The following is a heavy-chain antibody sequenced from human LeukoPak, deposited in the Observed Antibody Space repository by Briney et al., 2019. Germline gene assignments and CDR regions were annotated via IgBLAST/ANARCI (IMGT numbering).Heavy chain of an antibody. D-gene: IGHD6-13*01. CDR3: ARDPSYSSSWYMGAFDI. CDR2: ISSSSSSI. Sequence: GGSLRLSCTASGMSFSTYSLNWVRQAPGKGLEWLSYISSSSSSIYYADSVRGRFIISRDNAMNSLYLQMNSLRAEDTAVYYCARDPSYSSSWYMGAFDIWGQGTMVTVSS. CDR1: GMSFSTYS. V-gene: IGHV3-48*01. J-gene: IGHJ3*02.